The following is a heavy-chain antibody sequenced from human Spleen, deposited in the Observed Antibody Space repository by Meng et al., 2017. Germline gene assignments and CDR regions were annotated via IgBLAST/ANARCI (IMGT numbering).Heavy chain of an antibody. J-gene: IGHJ5*02. D-gene: IGHD4-17*01. V-gene: IGHV1-2*06. CDR2: INPNSGGT. CDR3: ARGGDYVDTQDWFDP. Sequence: QVQLVQSGAEVKKPGASVKVSCKASGYTFTAYYMHWVRQAPGQGLEWMGRINPNSGGTNYAQKFQGRVIMTRDTSISTAYMELSSLRSEDTAVYYCARGGDYVDTQDWFDPWGQGTLVTVSS. CDR1: GYTFTAYY.